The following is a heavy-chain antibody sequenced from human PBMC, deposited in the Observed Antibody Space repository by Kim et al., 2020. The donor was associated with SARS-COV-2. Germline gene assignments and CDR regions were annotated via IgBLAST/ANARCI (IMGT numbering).Heavy chain of an antibody. V-gene: IGHV4-39*01. J-gene: IGHJ4*02. Sequence: SETLSLTCTVSGGSISSSSYYWGWIRQPPGKGLEWIGSIYYSGSTYYNPSLKSRVTISVDTSKNQFSLKLSSVTAADTAVYYCASPSRGELHYWGQGTLVTVSS. D-gene: IGHD1-26*01. CDR3: ASPSRGELHY. CDR2: IYYSGST. CDR1: GGSISSSSYY.